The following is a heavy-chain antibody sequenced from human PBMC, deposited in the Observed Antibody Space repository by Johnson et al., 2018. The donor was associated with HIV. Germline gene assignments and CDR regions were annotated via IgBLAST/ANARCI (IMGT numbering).Heavy chain of an antibody. CDR3: ARATYYYETSGYLTRPKAFDV. CDR1: GFTFDEYD. V-gene: IGHV3-20*04. Sequence: MQLVESGGGVERPGGSLRLSCVASGFTFDEYDMNWVRQAPGKGLEWVSSITWNGGTTGSADSVKGRFTISRDNAKNSLYLQMNSLRGEDTALYYCARATYYYETSGYLTRPKAFDVWGQGTMVTVSS. CDR2: ITWNGGTT. J-gene: IGHJ3*01. D-gene: IGHD3-22*01.